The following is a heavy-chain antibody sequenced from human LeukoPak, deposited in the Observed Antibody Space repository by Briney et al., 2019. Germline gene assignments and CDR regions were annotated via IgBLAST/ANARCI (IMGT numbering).Heavy chain of an antibody. D-gene: IGHD4-17*01. Sequence: GESLKISWKGSGYSFATSWIGWVGQMPGKGLEWMGIIYPGDSNTRYSPSFQGQVTISVDKSISTAYLQWSSLKASDTAMYYCARPNDYGYYFDYWGQGTLVTVSS. CDR2: IYPGDSNT. CDR3: ARPNDYGYYFDY. V-gene: IGHV5-51*01. J-gene: IGHJ4*02. CDR1: GYSFATSW.